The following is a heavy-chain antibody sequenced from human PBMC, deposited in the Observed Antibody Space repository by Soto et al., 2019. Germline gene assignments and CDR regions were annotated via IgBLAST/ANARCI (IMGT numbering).Heavy chain of an antibody. CDR1: GFTFSSYA. J-gene: IGHJ3*02. CDR3: AKDFASEDRGVIRLDAFDI. Sequence: GGSLRLSCAASGFTFSSYAMSWVRQAPGKGLEWVSAISGSGGSTYYADSVKGRFTISRDNSKNTLYLQMNSLRAEDTAVYYCAKDFASEDRGVIRLDAFDIWGQGTMVTVSS. CDR2: ISGSGGST. D-gene: IGHD3-22*01. V-gene: IGHV3-23*01.